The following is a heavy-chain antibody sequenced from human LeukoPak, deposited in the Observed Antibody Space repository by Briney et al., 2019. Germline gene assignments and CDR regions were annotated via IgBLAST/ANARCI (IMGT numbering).Heavy chain of an antibody. Sequence: GGSLRLSCAASGFTFSSYAMHWVRQAPGKGLEWVAVISYDGSNYSYADSVKGRFTISRDNSKNTLYLQMNSLRPEDTALYYCAKDWAVATYLYYYMDVWGQGTTVTVSS. D-gene: IGHD6-19*01. CDR1: GFTFSSYA. V-gene: IGHV3-30*04. CDR2: ISYDGSNY. J-gene: IGHJ6*03. CDR3: AKDWAVATYLYYYMDV.